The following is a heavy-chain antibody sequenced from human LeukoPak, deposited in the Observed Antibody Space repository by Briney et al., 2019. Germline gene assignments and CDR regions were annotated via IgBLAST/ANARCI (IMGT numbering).Heavy chain of an antibody. CDR1: GFTVSSNY. V-gene: IGHV3-53*04. CDR3: ARDRVVVAATGGYYYYGMDV. J-gene: IGHJ6*02. CDR2: IYSGGST. D-gene: IGHD2-15*01. Sequence: GGSLRLSCAASGFTVSSNYMSWVRQAPGKGLEWVSVIYSGGSTYYADSVKGRFTISRHNSKNTLYLQMNSLRAEDTAVYYCARDRVVVAATGGYYYYGMDVWGQGTTVTVSS.